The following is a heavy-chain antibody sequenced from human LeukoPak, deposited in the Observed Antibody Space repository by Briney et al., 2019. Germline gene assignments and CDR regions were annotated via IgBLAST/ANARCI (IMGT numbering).Heavy chain of an antibody. CDR2: ISWNSGSI. J-gene: IGHJ4*02. CDR1: GFTFDDYA. Sequence: GRSLRLSCAASGFTFDDYAMHWVRQAPGKGLEWVSGISWNSGSIGYADSVKGRFTISRDNAKNSLYLQMNSLGAEDTALYYCAKGSIAAVAGSFFDYWGQGTLVTVSS. CDR3: AKGSIAAVAGSFFDY. V-gene: IGHV3-9*01. D-gene: IGHD6-19*01.